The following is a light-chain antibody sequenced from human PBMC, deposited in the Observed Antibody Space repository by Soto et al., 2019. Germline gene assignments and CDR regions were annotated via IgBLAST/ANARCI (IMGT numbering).Light chain of an antibody. CDR2: GNS. CDR3: SSYTDSSTVV. CDR1: SSNIGAGYD. Sequence: QSVLTQPPSVSGAPGQRVTISCTGSSSNIGAGYDVHWYQQLPGTAPKLLIYGNSNRPSGVPDRFSGSKSGTSASLAITGLQAEDEADYYCSSYTDSSTVVFGTGTKLTVL. J-gene: IGLJ1*01. V-gene: IGLV1-40*01.